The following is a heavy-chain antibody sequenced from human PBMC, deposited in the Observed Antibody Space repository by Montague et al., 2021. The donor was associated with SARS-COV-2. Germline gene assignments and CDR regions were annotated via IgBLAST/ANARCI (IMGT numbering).Heavy chain of an antibody. D-gene: IGHD3-10*01. CDR2: IKSKTDGGTT. Sequence: FLRLSCAASGFTFSNAWMSWVRQAPGKGLEWVGRIKSKTDGGTTDYAAPVKGRFTISRDDSKNTLYLQMNSLKTEDTAVYYCTTDPPYGSGSYWDFYYYYGMDVWGQGTTVTVSS. J-gene: IGHJ6*02. CDR3: TTDPPYGSGSYWDFYYYYGMDV. CDR1: GFTFSNAW. V-gene: IGHV3-15*01.